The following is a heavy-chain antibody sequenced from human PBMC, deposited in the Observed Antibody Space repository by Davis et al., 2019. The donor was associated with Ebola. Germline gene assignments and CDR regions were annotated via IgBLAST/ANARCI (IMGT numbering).Heavy chain of an antibody. J-gene: IGHJ4*02. D-gene: IGHD3-22*01. Sequence: GGSLRLSCAASGFTFSSYWMSWVRQAPGKGLEWVANIKQDGSEKYYVDSVKGRFTISRDNAKNSLYLQMNSLRAEDTALYYCAKNKGNYYDSSGLNRYFDYWGQGTLVTVSS. CDR2: IKQDGSEK. V-gene: IGHV3-7*03. CDR3: AKNKGNYYDSSGLNRYFDY. CDR1: GFTFSSYW.